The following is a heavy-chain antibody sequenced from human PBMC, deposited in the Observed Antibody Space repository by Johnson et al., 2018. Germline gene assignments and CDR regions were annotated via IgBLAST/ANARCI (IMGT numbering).Heavy chain of an antibody. CDR1: GFTFSSYS. CDR3: AGDLAPGDRAPDGAFDI. D-gene: IGHD1-26*01. Sequence: VQLVQSGGGLVKPGGSLRLSCAASGFTFSSYSMNWVRQAPGKGLEWVSSISSSSSYIYYADSVKGRFTISRGTAKNSLYLQMNSLRAEDTAVYYWAGDLAPGDRAPDGAFDIWGQGTMGTVSS. V-gene: IGHV3-21*01. J-gene: IGHJ3*02. CDR2: ISSSSSYI.